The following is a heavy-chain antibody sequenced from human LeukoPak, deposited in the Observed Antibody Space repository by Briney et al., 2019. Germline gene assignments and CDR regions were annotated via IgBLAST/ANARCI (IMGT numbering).Heavy chain of an antibody. Sequence: PGESLKFSCKGSGYSFTNYWIAWVRQMPGKGLEWMGAINPDGSHIRYSPSFQGQVTISTDKSISTAYLQWSSLKASDTAIYYCARKNPTALRNNWFDPWGQGTLVTASS. CDR1: GYSFTNYW. CDR2: INPDGSHI. J-gene: IGHJ5*02. CDR3: ARKNPTALRNNWFDP. D-gene: IGHD5-18*01. V-gene: IGHV5-51*01.